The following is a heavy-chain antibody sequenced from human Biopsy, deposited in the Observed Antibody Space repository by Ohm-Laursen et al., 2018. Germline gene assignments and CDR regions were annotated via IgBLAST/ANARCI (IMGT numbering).Heavy chain of an antibody. D-gene: IGHD3-10*01. CDR2: INPNSGNT. CDR1: GYTFTSYD. V-gene: IGHV1-8*01. Sequence: ASVKASRKASGYTFTSYDINWARQATGQGLEWMGWINPNSGNTDYAQKFQGRVTMTRNTSISIAYMELNSLRSEDTAVYYCARGSFWCGGNYYYYGMDVWGQGTTVTVSS. J-gene: IGHJ6*02. CDR3: ARGSFWCGGNYYYYGMDV.